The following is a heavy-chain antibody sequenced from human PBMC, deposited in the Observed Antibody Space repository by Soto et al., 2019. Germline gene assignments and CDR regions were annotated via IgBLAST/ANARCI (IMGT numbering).Heavy chain of an antibody. V-gene: IGHV4-31*03. CDR3: ATYRKFFQI. Sequence: SETLSLTCTVSGGSISSGGYYWSWIRQHPGKGLEWIGHIYYSGSTYYNPSLKSRVTISVDTSKNHFFLNLTSVTAADTAVYYCATYRKFFQIWGQGTKVTVSS. CDR1: GGSISSGGYY. J-gene: IGHJ3*02. CDR2: IYYSGST.